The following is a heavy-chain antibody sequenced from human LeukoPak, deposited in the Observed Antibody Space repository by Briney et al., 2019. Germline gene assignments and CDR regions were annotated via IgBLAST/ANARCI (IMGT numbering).Heavy chain of an antibody. CDR3: ASPMVDIVVVPAAPYYYYYGMDV. CDR2: IIPIFGTA. D-gene: IGHD2-2*03. V-gene: IGHV1-69*13. CDR1: GGTFSSYA. J-gene: IGHJ6*02. Sequence: ASVKVSFMASGGTFSSYAISWVRQAPGQGLEWMGGIIPIFGTANYAQKFQGRVTITADESTSTAYMELSSLRSEDTAVYNCASPMVDIVVVPAAPYYYYYGMDVWGQGTTVTVSS.